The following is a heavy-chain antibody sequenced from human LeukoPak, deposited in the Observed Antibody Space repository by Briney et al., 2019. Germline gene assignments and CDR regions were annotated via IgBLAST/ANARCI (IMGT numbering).Heavy chain of an antibody. CDR3: ARRATALDY. CDR2: ISSDGSNE. Sequence: PGRSLGLSCAASGFTFSSNDMHWVRQAPGKGLEWVAVISSDGSNEDYADSVKGRFTISRDNSKDTLYLQMNSLRAEDTAVYYCARRATALDYWGQGTLVTVSS. V-gene: IGHV3-30*01. D-gene: IGHD5-18*01. CDR1: GFTFSSND. J-gene: IGHJ4*02.